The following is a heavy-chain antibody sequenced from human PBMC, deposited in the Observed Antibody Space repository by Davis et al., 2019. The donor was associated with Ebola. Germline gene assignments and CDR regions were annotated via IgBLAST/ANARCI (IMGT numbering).Heavy chain of an antibody. CDR3: ARPSGSYLVNYYYMDV. CDR1: GYSISSGYY. Sequence: PSETLSLTCAVSGYSISSGYYWGWIRQPPGKGLEWIGSIYHSGSTYYNPSLKSRVTISVDTSKNQFSLKLSSVTAADTAVYYCARPSGSYLVNYYYMDVWGKGTTVTVSS. D-gene: IGHD1-26*01. V-gene: IGHV4-38-2*01. CDR2: IYHSGST. J-gene: IGHJ6*03.